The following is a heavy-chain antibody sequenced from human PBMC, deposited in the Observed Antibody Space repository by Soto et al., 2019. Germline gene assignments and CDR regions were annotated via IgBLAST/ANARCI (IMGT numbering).Heavy chain of an antibody. D-gene: IGHD1-26*01. J-gene: IGHJ6*02. CDR3: VKERDSGRAQGGGMDV. V-gene: IGHV3-23*01. Sequence: EVHLLESGGGFVQPGGSLRLSCAASGFTFTNYGMNWVRQAPGKGLEWVSLIIGSGVITHYADSVKGRFTISRDNSRNTVYLEMSSLGDEDPGVYYCVKERDSGRAQGGGMDVWGQGATVTVSS. CDR2: IIGSGVIT. CDR1: GFTFTNYG.